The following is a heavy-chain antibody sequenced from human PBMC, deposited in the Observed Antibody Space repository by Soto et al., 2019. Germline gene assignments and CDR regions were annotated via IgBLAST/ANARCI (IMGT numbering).Heavy chain of an antibody. CDR2: IYYDGST. D-gene: IGHD3-10*01. J-gene: IGHJ3*01. V-gene: IGHV4-39*02. Sequence: QLQLQESGPGLVQPSETLSLTCSVSGGSITTSSYNCDWLRPPPGKGLEWMGTIYYDGSTSYTPALKSQITISADTTKNHCALKVNPGTAADTAGYYCARNYGNAFDVWGRGTGVTVSS. CDR3: ARNYGNAFDV. CDR1: GGSITTSSYN.